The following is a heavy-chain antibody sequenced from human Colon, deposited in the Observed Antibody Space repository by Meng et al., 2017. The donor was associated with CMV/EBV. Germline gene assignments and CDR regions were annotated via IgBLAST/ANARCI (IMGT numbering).Heavy chain of an antibody. Sequence: ISGDSVSSHRAAWNWIRQSPSRGLEWLGRTYYRSKWYNDYAVSVKSRITINPDTSKNQFSLQLNSVTPEDTAVYFCAREQQLALDYWGQGTLVTVSS. CDR3: AREQQLALDY. CDR2: TYYRSKWYN. CDR1: GDSVSSHRAA. J-gene: IGHJ4*01. D-gene: IGHD6-13*01. V-gene: IGHV6-1*01.